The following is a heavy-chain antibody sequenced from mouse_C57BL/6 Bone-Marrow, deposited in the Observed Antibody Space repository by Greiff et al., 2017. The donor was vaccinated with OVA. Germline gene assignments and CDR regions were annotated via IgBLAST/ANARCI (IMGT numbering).Heavy chain of an antibody. CDR2: IDPEDGDT. D-gene: IGHD1-1*01. V-gene: IGHV14-1*01. CDR1: GFNIKDYY. Sequence: VQLQQSGAELVRPGASVKLSCTASGFNIKDYYMHWVKQRPEQGLEWIGRIDPEDGDTEYAPKFQGKATMTADTSSTTSYLQLSSLTSEDTAVYYCTFTWTDAMDYWGQGTSVTVSS. CDR3: TFTWTDAMDY. J-gene: IGHJ4*01.